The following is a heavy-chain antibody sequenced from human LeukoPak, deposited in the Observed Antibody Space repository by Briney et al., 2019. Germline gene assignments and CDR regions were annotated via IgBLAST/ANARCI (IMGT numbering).Heavy chain of an antibody. V-gene: IGHV3-30*18. D-gene: IGHD2-8*01. CDR1: GFTISSYG. J-gene: IGHJ4*02. Sequence: PGGSLRLSCAASGFTISSYGMHWVRQAPGKGLEWVAVISYDGSNKYYADSVKGRFTISRDNSKNTLYLQMNSLRAEDTAVYYCAKDSSPYCTNGVCYSYFEYWGQGTLVTVSS. CDR3: AKDSSPYCTNGVCYSYFEY. CDR2: ISYDGSNK.